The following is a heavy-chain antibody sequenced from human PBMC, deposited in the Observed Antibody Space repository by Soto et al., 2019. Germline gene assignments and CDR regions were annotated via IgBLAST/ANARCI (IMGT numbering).Heavy chain of an antibody. CDR2: IYYSGST. CDR3: ARSFGSSWGNWFDP. V-gene: IGHV4-59*01. CDR1: GGSISSYY. Sequence: SETLSLTCTVSGGSISSYYWSWIRQPPGKGLEWIGYIYYSGSTNYNPSLKSRVTISVDTSKNQFSLKLSSVTAADTAVYYCARSFGSSWGNWFDPWGQGTLVTVSS. D-gene: IGHD6-13*01. J-gene: IGHJ5*02.